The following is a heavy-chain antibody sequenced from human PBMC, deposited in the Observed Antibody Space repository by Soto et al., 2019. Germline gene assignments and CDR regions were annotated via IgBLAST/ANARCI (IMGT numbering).Heavy chain of an antibody. CDR1: GFTFSSYS. CDR3: ARDMHDIVVVPAATPYYYYGMDV. CDR2: ISSSSSYI. D-gene: IGHD2-2*01. Sequence: GGSLRLSCAASGFTFSSYSMNWVRQAPGKGLEWVSSISSSSSYIYYADSVKDRFTISRDNAKNSLYLQMNSLRAEDTAVYYCARDMHDIVVVPAATPYYYYGMDVWGQGTTVTVSS. J-gene: IGHJ6*02. V-gene: IGHV3-21*01.